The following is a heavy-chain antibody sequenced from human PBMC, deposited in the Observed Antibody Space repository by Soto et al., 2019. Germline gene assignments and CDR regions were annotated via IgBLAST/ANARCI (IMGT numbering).Heavy chain of an antibody. D-gene: IGHD3-3*01. Sequence: SETLSLTCTVSGGSISSSSYYWGWIRQPPGKGLDWIGSIYYSGSTYYNPSLKSRVTISVDTSKNQFSLKLSSVTAADTAVFYCARHRSHCDFWSGYNWFDPWGQGTLVTVSS. V-gene: IGHV4-39*01. CDR1: GGSISSSSYY. J-gene: IGHJ5*02. CDR2: IYYSGST. CDR3: ARHRSHCDFWSGYNWFDP.